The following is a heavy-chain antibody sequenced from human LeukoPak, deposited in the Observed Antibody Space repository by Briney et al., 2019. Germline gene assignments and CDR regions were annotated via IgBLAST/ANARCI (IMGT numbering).Heavy chain of an antibody. Sequence: ETLSLTCTVSGGSISSSSYYWGWIRQAPGKGLEWVSVTYSGGSTYYADSVKGRCTISRDNSKNTLYLQMNSLRGEDTAVYYCASGIRALDNWGQGTLVTVSA. J-gene: IGHJ4*02. CDR2: TYSGGST. V-gene: IGHV3-66*01. CDR3: ASGIRALDN. CDR1: GGSISSSSYY. D-gene: IGHD1-26*01.